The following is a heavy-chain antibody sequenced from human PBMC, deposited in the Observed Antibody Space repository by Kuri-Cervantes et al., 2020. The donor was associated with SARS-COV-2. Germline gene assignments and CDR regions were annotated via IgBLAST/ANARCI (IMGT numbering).Heavy chain of an antibody. V-gene: IGHV4-34*01. CDR1: SGSFSDYY. CDR3: AGDPITMIVVASWAFDI. D-gene: IGHD3-22*01. Sequence: SETLSLTCAGYSGSFSDYYWSWIRQTPEMGLEWNGEINHSGSTNYNPSLRSRVTMSVDTSKNQFSLKLTSATAADTAVYYCAGDPITMIVVASWAFDIWGQGTMVTVSS. CDR2: INHSGST. J-gene: IGHJ3*02.